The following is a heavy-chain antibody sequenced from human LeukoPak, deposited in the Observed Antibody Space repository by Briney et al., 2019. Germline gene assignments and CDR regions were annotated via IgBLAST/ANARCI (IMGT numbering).Heavy chain of an antibody. J-gene: IGHJ4*02. CDR1: GYTFTGYY. CDR2: INPNSGGT. D-gene: IGHD3-9*01. Sequence: ASVKVSCKASGYTFTGYYMHWVRQASGQGLEWMGRINPNSGGTNYAQKFQGRVTMTRDTSISTAYMELSRLRSDDTAVYYCARVSRRRYFDWLLPDYFDYWGQGTLVTVSS. CDR3: ARVSRRRYFDWLLPDYFDY. V-gene: IGHV1-2*06.